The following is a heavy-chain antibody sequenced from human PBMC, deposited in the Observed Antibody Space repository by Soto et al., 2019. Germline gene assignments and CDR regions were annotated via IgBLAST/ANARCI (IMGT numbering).Heavy chain of an antibody. J-gene: IGHJ6*03. V-gene: IGHV3-74*01. D-gene: IGHD2-15*01. Sequence: GFPRLSCAASGFTFSSYWMHWVRQAPGKGLVWVSRINSDGSSTSYADSVKGRFTISRDNAKNTLYPQMNSLRAEDTAVYYCASSKVYCSGGSCYLGYYYYYMDVWGKGTTVTVSS. CDR3: ASSKVYCSGGSCYLGYYYYYMDV. CDR1: GFTFSSYW. CDR2: INSDGSST.